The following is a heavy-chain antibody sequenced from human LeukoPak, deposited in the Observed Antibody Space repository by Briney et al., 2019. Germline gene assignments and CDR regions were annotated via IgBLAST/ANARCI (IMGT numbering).Heavy chain of an antibody. CDR3: ARDHCSPGTCLGGH. V-gene: IGHV1-69*04. CDR2: IIPSLDVA. D-gene: IGHD2-15*01. J-gene: IGHJ4*02. Sequence: SVKVSCKASGGTFSSYAISWVRQAPGQGLEWIGRIIPSLDVANYAQKFQGRVTLSVDRDTATTYMEVTSLRSEDTAIYYCARDHCSPGTCLGGHWGQGTLVTVSS. CDR1: GGTFSSYA.